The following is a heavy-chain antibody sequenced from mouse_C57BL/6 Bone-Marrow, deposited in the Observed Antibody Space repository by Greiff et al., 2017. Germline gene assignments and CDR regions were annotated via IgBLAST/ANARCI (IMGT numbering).Heavy chain of an antibody. CDR3: ATTTVVADY. Sequence: QLKQPGAELVMPGASVKLSCKASGYTFTSYWMHWVKQRPGQGLEWIGEIDPSDSYTNYNQKFKGKSTLTVDKSSSTAYMQLSSLTSEDAAVYYCATTTVVADYWGQGTTLTVSS. CDR1: GYTFTSYW. J-gene: IGHJ2*01. V-gene: IGHV1-69*01. CDR2: IDPSDSYT. D-gene: IGHD1-1*01.